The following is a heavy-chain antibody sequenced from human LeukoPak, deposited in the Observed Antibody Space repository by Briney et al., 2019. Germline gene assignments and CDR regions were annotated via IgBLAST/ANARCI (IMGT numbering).Heavy chain of an antibody. CDR1: GFTFSSYG. CDR3: AKARGGYSRYYFDY. J-gene: IGHJ4*02. V-gene: IGHV3-30*18. Sequence: GGSLRLSCAASGFTFSSYGMHWLRQAPGKGLEWVAVISYDGSNKYYADSVKGRFTIPRDNSKNTLYLQRNSLRAEDTAVYYCAKARGGYSRYYFDYWGQGKLVTVSS. CDR2: ISYDGSNK. D-gene: IGHD1-1*01.